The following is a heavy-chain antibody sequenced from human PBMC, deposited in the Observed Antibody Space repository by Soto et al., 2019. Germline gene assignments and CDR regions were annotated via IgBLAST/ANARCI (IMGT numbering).Heavy chain of an antibody. CDR1: GFTFSSYG. CDR3: ARFGSGRYYYYYSMDV. Sequence: GGSLRLSCAASGFTFSSYGMHWVRQAPGKGLEWVAVISYDGSEKYYVDSVKGRFSVSRDNAKNSLYLQMNSLRAEDTAVYYCARFGSGRYYYYYSMDVWGQGTTVTVSS. J-gene: IGHJ6*02. CDR2: ISYDGSEK. D-gene: IGHD3-3*01. V-gene: IGHV3-30*03.